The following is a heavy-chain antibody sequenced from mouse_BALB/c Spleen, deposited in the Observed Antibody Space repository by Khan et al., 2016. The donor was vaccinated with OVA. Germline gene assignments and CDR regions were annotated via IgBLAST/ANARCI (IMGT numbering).Heavy chain of an antibody. J-gene: IGHJ3*01. V-gene: IGHV3-2*02. CDR2: INYSGAT. CDR3: ARWFTY. Sequence: EVKLLESGPGLVKPSQSLSLTCTVTGYSITSDYARNWIRQFPGNKLEWMGYINYSGATSYLPSLKSRISITRDTSKNQFFLQLNSVTTEDSATYYGARWFTYWGQGTLVTVS. CDR1: GYSITSDYA.